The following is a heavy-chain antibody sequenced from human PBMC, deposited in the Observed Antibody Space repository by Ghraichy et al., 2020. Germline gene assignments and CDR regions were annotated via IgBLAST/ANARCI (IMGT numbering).Heavy chain of an antibody. D-gene: IGHD2/OR15-2a*01. CDR2: IKRDGSEK. CDR3: ARDHKSMGGLI. CDR1: GFTFSSYW. Sequence: LSLTCAASGFTFSSYWMSWVRQAPGKGLEWVANIKRDGSEKYYVDSVKGRFTVSRDNAKNSLYLQMNSLRAEDTTVYYCARDHKSMGGLIWGQGTMVTVSS. V-gene: IGHV3-7*01. J-gene: IGHJ3*02.